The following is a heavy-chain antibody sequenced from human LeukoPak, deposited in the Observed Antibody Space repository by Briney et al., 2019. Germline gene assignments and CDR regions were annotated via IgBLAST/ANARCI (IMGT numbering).Heavy chain of an antibody. V-gene: IGHV1-2*02. J-gene: IGHJ4*02. CDR1: GYTFTGYY. CDR3: ARSRQVRGRWAFGEYYFDY. CDR2: INPNSGGT. Sequence: GASVKVSCKASGYTFTGYYIHWVRQAPGQGLEWMGWINPNSGGTNYIQKFQGRVTMTRGTSISTAYMELRSLRSDDTAVYYCARSRQVRGRWAFGEYYFDYWGQGTLVTVSS. D-gene: IGHD3-10*01.